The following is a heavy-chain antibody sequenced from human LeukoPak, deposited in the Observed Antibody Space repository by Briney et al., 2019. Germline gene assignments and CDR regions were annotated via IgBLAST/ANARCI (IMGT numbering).Heavy chain of an antibody. J-gene: IGHJ4*02. CDR2: ISYDGSNK. V-gene: IGHV3-30*04. CDR1: GFTFSSYA. CDR3: ARRDLELRDGFDY. D-gene: IGHD1-7*01. Sequence: GRSLRLSCAASGFTFSSYAMHWVRQAPGKGPEWVAVISYDGSNKYYADSVKGRFTISRDNSKNTLYLQMNSLRAEDTAVYYCARRDLELRDGFDYWGQGTLVTVSS.